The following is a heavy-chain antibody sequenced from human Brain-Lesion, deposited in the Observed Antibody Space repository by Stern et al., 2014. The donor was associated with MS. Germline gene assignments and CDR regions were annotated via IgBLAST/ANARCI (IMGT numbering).Heavy chain of an antibody. CDR3: ATLSPGAGGNYYRHFDY. D-gene: IGHD1-26*01. V-gene: IGHV1-24*01. J-gene: IGHJ4*02. CDR1: GYTLTELS. CDR2: FDPEDGET. Sequence: VQLVESGAEVKKPGASVKVSCKVSGYTLTELSMHWVRQAPRKGLEWMGGFDPEDGETIYAQKFQGRVTMTEDTSTDTAYMELSSLRSEDPAVYYCATLSPGAGGNYYRHFDYWGQGTLVTVSS.